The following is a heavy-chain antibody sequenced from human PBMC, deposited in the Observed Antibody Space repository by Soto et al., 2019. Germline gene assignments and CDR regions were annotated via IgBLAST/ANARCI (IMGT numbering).Heavy chain of an antibody. J-gene: IGHJ4*02. D-gene: IGHD6-25*01. Sequence: PGGSLRLSCAASGFTFSSYGMHWVRQAPGKGLEWVAVISYDGSNKYYADSVKGRFTISRDNSKNTLYLQMNRLRAEDTAVYYCAKDIRRGPPQRGFDYWGQGTLVTVSS. CDR1: GFTFSSYG. CDR2: ISYDGSNK. V-gene: IGHV3-30*18. CDR3: AKDIRRGPPQRGFDY.